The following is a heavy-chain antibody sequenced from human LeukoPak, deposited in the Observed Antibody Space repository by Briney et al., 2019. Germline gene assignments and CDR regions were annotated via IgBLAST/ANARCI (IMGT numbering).Heavy chain of an antibody. CDR2: IYGAGAT. CDR3: ARLLPASRHYFDY. J-gene: IGHJ4*02. D-gene: IGHD2-15*01. V-gene: IGHV3-53*01. CDR1: GLTVSSEY. Sequence: PGGSLRLSCAAYGLTVSSEYLAWVRRAPGKGLGWISVIYGAGATYYADSVQGRFTISRDTYSNALYLQMNSLRVEDTAVYHCARLLPASRHYFDYWGQGTLVTVSS.